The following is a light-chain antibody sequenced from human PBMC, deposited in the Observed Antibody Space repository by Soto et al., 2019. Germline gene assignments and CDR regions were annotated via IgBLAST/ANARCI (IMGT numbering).Light chain of an antibody. CDR2: SAS. Sequence: VMTQSPATLSVSPGEKATLSCRASQSVSINLAWYQQKPGQAPRLLIYSASTRATGIPARFSGSGSGTEFTLTISSLRSEDFAVYYCQQYNNWLQYSFGQGTKLEI. J-gene: IGKJ2*01. CDR1: QSVSIN. V-gene: IGKV3-15*01. CDR3: QQYNNWLQYS.